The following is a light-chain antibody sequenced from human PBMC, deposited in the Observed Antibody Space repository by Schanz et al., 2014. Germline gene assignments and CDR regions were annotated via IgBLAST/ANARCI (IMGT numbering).Light chain of an antibody. Sequence: DIVMTQSPDSLAVSLGERATINCKSSQSVLYTSNNKNFLAWYQHKPGQPPKLLIYWASARESGVPDRFSGGGSETEFTLTISSLQAEDVAVYYCQQYYSTPFTFGPGTKVDIK. J-gene: IGKJ3*01. CDR3: QQYYSTPFT. V-gene: IGKV4-1*01. CDR1: QSVLYTSNNKNF. CDR2: WAS.